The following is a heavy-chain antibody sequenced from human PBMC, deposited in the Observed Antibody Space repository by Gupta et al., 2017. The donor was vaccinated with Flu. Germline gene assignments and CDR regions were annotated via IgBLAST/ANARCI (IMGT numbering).Heavy chain of an antibody. CDR2: IKRRTDGGTT. V-gene: IGHV3-15*01. CDR3: TTDGVLASYFSY. Sequence: EVQLVESGGGLVKPGGSMRLSCKVPGFIFSDACMTWVRQAPGKGLEWVGRIKRRTDGGTTDYAAPVNGRFTISKDDSTNMVYLEMNSLKTEDTAIYYCTTDGVLASYFSYWGQGTLVAVSS. CDR1: GFIFSDAC. J-gene: IGHJ4*02. D-gene: IGHD3-3*01.